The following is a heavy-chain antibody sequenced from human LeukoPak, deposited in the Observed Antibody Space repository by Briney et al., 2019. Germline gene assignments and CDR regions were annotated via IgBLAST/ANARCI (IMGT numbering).Heavy chain of an antibody. Sequence: SQTLSLTCTVSGGSISSGDYYWSWIRQPPGKGLEWIGYIYYSGSTYYNPSLKSRVTISVDTSKNQFSLKLGSVTAADTAVYYCARGVTVTTSDAFDIWGQGTMVTVSS. V-gene: IGHV4-30-4*01. CDR3: ARGVTVTTSDAFDI. J-gene: IGHJ3*02. D-gene: IGHD4-17*01. CDR1: GGSISSGDYY. CDR2: IYYSGST.